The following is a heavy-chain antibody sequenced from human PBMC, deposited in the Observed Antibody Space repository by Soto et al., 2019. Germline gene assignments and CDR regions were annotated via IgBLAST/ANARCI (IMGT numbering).Heavy chain of an antibody. D-gene: IGHD3-22*01. Sequence: GSLRLSCAASGFTFSSYAMSWVRQAPGKGLEWVSAISGSGGSTYYADSVKGRFTISRDNSKNTLYLQMNSLRAEDTAVYYCAKDLDDSSGYYYGCFDYWRQGTLVTVSS. V-gene: IGHV3-23*01. J-gene: IGHJ4*02. CDR2: ISGSGGST. CDR1: GFTFSSYA. CDR3: AKDLDDSSGYYYGCFDY.